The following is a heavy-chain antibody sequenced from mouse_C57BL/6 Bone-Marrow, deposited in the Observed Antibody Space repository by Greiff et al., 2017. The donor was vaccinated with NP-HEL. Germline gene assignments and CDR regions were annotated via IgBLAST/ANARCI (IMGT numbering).Heavy chain of an antibody. CDR2: FYPGSGSI. D-gene: IGHD1-1*01. V-gene: IGHV1-62-2*01. Sequence: VQLQQSGAELVKPGASVKLSCKASGYTFTEYTIHWVKQRSGQGLEWIGWFYPGSGSITYNEKFKDKATLTADKSSSTVYMDLSRVTSEDSAVYFCARHGDYFGSSYGYFDVWGTGTTVTVSS. J-gene: IGHJ1*03. CDR3: ARHGDYFGSSYGYFDV. CDR1: GYTFTEYT.